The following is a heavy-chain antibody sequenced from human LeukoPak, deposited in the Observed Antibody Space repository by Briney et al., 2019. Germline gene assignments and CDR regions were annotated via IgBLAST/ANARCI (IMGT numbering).Heavy chain of an antibody. V-gene: IGHV1-2*02. Sequence: ASVKVSCKASGYTFTAYYMHWVRQAPGQGLEWMGWINPNSGGTTYAQKFQGRVTTTRDTSISTAYMELSSLRSEDTAVYYCARDPRFGESSAIDYWGQGTLVTVSS. D-gene: IGHD3-10*02. CDR3: ARDPRFGESSAIDY. J-gene: IGHJ4*02. CDR2: INPNSGGT. CDR1: GYTFTAYY.